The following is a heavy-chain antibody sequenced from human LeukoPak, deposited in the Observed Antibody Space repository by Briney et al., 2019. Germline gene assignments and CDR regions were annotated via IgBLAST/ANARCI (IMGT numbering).Heavy chain of an antibody. J-gene: IGHJ4*02. CDR1: GFIFNNYA. D-gene: IGHD6-19*01. CDR2: ISWNSGSI. V-gene: IGHV3-9*01. Sequence: GGSLRLSCAGSGFIFNNYAMHWVRQPPGKGLEWVSGISWNSGSIDYADSVKGRFTISGDNAKNSLYLQMNSLRVEDTAFYYCAKDNRRHYTSGPNPDSLHWGQGALVTVSS. CDR3: AKDNRRHYTSGPNPDSLH.